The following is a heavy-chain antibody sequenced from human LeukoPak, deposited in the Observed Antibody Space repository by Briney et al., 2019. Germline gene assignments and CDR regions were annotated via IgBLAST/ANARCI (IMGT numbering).Heavy chain of an antibody. CDR3: ATYLWFGPPYYFDY. V-gene: IGHV4-30-4*01. J-gene: IGHJ4*02. Sequence: TASETLSLTCTVSGGSISSGDYSWSWIRQPPGKGLEWIGYIYYSGSTYYNPSLKSRVTISVDTSKNQFPLKLSSVTAADTAVYYCATYLWFGPPYYFDYWGQGTLVTVSS. D-gene: IGHD3-10*01. CDR1: GGSISSGDYS. CDR2: IYYSGST.